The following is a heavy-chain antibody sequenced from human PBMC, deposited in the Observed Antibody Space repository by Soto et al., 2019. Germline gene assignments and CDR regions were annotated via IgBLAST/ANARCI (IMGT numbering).Heavy chain of an antibody. CDR1: GDTFSSYA. CDR3: ARGVAPAATEEDYCDY. Sequence: QVQLVQSGAEVKKPGSSVKVSCKASGDTFSSYAISWVRQAPGQGLEGMGGIIPIFGTANYAQKCQGRVTITADESTSTAYMDLSSLRSEDTAVYYCARGVAPAATEEDYCDYWGQGTRVTVSS. CDR2: IIPIFGTA. V-gene: IGHV1-69*01. J-gene: IGHJ4*02. D-gene: IGHD2-2*01.